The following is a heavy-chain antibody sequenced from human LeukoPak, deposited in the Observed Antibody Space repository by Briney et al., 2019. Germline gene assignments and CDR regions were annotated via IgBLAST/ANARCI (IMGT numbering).Heavy chain of an antibody. CDR3: AREEGGAAAGYNWFDP. V-gene: IGHV3-7*01. Sequence: PGGSLRLSCAASGFTFSSYWMSWVRQAPGKGLEWVANIKQDGSEKYYVDSVKGRFTISRDNAKNSLYLQMNSLRAEDTAVYYCAREEGGAAAGYNWFDPWGQGTPVTVSS. D-gene: IGHD6-13*01. CDR2: IKQDGSEK. CDR1: GFTFSSYW. J-gene: IGHJ5*02.